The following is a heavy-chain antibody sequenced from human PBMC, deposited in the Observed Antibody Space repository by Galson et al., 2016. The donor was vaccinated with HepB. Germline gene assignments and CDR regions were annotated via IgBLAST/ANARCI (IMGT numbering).Heavy chain of an antibody. V-gene: IGHV3-23*01. CDR3: AKDMDSAWYIHY. CDR1: GGSISSTN. CDR2: FNGYSGTT. Sequence: TLSLTCTVSGGSISSTNWWSWIRQPPGKGLEWVSSFNGYSGTTYYADSVKGRFTISWANSENTLYLQMNTLRAEDTAVYYCAKDMDSAWYIHYWGQGTLVTVSS. J-gene: IGHJ4*02. D-gene: IGHD6-19*01.